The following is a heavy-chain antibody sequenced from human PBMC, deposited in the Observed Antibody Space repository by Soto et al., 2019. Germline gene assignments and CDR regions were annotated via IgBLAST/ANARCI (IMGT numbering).Heavy chain of an antibody. J-gene: IGHJ5*02. CDR1: GGSISSGGYY. CDR2: IYYSGST. D-gene: IGHD3-22*01. V-gene: IGHV4-31*03. Sequence: PSETLSLTCTVSGGSISSGGYYWSWIRQHPGKGLEWIGYIYYSGSTYYNPSLKSRVTISVDTSKNQFSLKLSSVTAADTAVYYWARERYDGSGYPNWFDPWGQETLVTVSS. CDR3: ARERYDGSGYPNWFDP.